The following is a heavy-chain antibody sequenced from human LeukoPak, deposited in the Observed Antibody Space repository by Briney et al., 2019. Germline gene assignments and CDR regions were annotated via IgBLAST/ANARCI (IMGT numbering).Heavy chain of an antibody. CDR1: GYTFISYG. CDR2: ISAYDSNT. Sequence: RASVKVSRKASGYTFISYGINWVRQAPGQGLEWMGWISAYDSNTNYAHKLQGRVTMTTDTSTSTAYMELRSLRSDDTAVYYCARDLGSGIAEPFDHWGQGTLVTVSS. J-gene: IGHJ4*02. D-gene: IGHD6-13*01. V-gene: IGHV1-18*01. CDR3: ARDLGSGIAEPFDH.